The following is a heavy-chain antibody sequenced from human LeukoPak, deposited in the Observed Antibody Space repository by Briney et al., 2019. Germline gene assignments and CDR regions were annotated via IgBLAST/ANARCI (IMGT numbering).Heavy chain of an antibody. CDR3: AKDYIGYDQEFDY. CDR2: ISGSGYNT. CDR1: GFTFSSDA. V-gene: IGHV3-23*01. D-gene: IGHD2-2*01. Sequence: PGGSLRLSCAASGFTFSSDAMSWVRQAPGKGLEWVSSISGSGYNTYYANSVKGRFSISRDNSKNTLDLQMNSLRAEDTAVYYCAKDYIGYDQEFDYWGQGTLVTVSS. J-gene: IGHJ4*02.